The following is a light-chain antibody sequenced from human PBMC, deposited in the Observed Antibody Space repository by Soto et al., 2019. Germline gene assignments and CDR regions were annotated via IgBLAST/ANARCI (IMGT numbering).Light chain of an antibody. CDR2: LNSDGSH. CDR1: SGHSSYT. J-gene: IGLJ2*01. CDR3: QTWGTGFRV. V-gene: IGLV4-69*01. Sequence: QLVLTQSPSASASLGASVKLTCTLSSGHSSYTIAWHQQQPEKGPRYLMKLNSDGSHSKGDGIPDRFSGSSSGAERYLTISSLQSGDEADYYCQTWGTGFRVFGGGTKLTVL.